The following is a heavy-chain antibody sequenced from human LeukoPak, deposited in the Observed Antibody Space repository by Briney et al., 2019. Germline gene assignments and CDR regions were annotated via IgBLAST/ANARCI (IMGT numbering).Heavy chain of an antibody. D-gene: IGHD2/OR15-2a*01. V-gene: IGHV3-20*04. CDR1: GFTFEDYG. Sequence: GGSLRLSCVGSGFTFEDYGMSWVRQASGKGLEWVSGIDWNGGSAHYADSVKGRFTISRDNAKKSLYLQMNSLRAEDTAVYYCAKDGSMPWGYYMDVWGKGTTVTISS. J-gene: IGHJ6*03. CDR3: AKDGSMPWGYYMDV. CDR2: IDWNGGSA.